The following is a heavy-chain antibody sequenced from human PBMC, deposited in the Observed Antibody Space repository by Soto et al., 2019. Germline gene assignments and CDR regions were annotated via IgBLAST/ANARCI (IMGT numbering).Heavy chain of an antibody. V-gene: IGHV1-18*01. D-gene: IGHD2-21*02. J-gene: IGHJ4*02. CDR3: ARDDTSSSYVVTARRFDS. Sequence: QVQLVQSGAEVKKPGASVKVSCKASGYTFTSYGISWVRQAPGQGLEWMGWISAYNGNTNYAQKLQGRVTMTTDTSTSTAYMELRSLRSDVKAVYYCARDDTSSSYVVTARRFDSWGQGTLVTVTS. CDR2: ISAYNGNT. CDR1: GYTFTSYG.